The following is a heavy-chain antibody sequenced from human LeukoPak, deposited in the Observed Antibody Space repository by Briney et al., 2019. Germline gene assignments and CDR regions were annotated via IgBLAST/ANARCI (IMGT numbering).Heavy chain of an antibody. Sequence: ASVKVSYKASGYTFTSYGISWVRQAPGRGLEWMGWISAYNGNTNYAQKLQGRVTMTTDTSTSTAYMELRSLRSDDTAVYYCAREAAAYYYGMDVWGQGTTVTVSS. CDR1: GYTFTSYG. D-gene: IGHD6-13*01. J-gene: IGHJ6*02. CDR3: AREAAAYYYGMDV. V-gene: IGHV1-18*01. CDR2: ISAYNGNT.